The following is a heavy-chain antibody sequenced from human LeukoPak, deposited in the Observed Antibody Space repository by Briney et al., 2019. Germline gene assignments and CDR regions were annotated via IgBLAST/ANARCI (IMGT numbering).Heavy chain of an antibody. Sequence: PSETLSLTCVVSSYSISSGYYWGWIRQPPGKGLEWIGSIYHSVSTYYNPSLKSRVTISVDASKNQFSLKLSSVTAADTAMYYCAVTSLLWFGEFPDLPIYFDYWGQGTLVTVSS. J-gene: IGHJ4*02. CDR1: SYSISSGYY. D-gene: IGHD3-10*01. CDR2: IYHSVST. CDR3: AVTSLLWFGEFPDLPIYFDY. V-gene: IGHV4-38-2*01.